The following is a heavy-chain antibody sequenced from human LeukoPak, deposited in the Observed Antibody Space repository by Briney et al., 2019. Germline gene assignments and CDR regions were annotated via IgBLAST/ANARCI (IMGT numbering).Heavy chain of an antibody. V-gene: IGHV4-61*01. Sequence: SETLSLTCTVSGGSIGGNSYWSWIRQPPGKGPEWIGHISNSGSTYYSPSLSSRVTISLDTSKNQFSPKLRSVTAADTAVYYCARGGASSIPLDYWGRGTLVTVSS. CDR2: ISNSGST. D-gene: IGHD1-26*01. CDR1: GGSIGGNSY. CDR3: ARGGASSIPLDY. J-gene: IGHJ4*02.